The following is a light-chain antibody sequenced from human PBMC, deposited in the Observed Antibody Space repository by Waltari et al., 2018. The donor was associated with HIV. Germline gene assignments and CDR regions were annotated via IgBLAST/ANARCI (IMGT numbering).Light chain of an antibody. CDR2: GAS. V-gene: IGKV3-15*01. CDR1: QSVSSN. Sequence: MGQSPATLSVSPGERATLSCRASQSVSSNLAWYQQKPGQAPRLLIYGASTRATGIPARFSGSGSGTEFTLTISSLQSEDFAVYYCQQYTPPFTFGPGTKVDIK. J-gene: IGKJ3*01. CDR3: QQYTPPFT.